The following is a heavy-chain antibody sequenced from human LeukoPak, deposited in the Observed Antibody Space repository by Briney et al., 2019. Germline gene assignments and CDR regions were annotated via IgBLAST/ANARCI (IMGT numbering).Heavy chain of an antibody. J-gene: IGHJ4*02. CDR1: GFTFSNYY. V-gene: IGHV3-7*03. Sequence: GGSLRLSCAASGFTFSNYYMHWVRQAPGKGLEWVANIKQDGSEKYYVDSVKGRFTISRDNAKKSLYLQINSLRIEDTAVYYCATKSGNYYNYWGRGSLVAVSS. CDR3: ATKSGNYYNY. CDR2: IKQDGSEK. D-gene: IGHD1-26*01.